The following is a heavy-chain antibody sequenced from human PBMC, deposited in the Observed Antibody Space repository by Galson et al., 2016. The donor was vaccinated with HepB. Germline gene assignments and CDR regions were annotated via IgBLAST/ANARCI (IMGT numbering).Heavy chain of an antibody. CDR3: ARELQDFSHFGMDV. CDR2: ISAYTGDI. D-gene: IGHD2-15*01. CDR1: GYTLTSYG. V-gene: IGHV1-18*01. J-gene: IGHJ6*02. Sequence: QSGAEVKRPGASVKVSCRTSGYTLTSYGISWVRQAPGQGLEWMGWISAYTGDIKYAQKFQGRVTMTTDTSTSTAYMELRVLRSDDTAVDYCARELQDFSHFGMDVWGQGTTVIVSS.